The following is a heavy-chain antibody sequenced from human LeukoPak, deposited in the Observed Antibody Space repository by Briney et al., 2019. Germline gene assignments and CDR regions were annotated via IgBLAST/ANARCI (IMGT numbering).Heavy chain of an antibody. D-gene: IGHD6-19*01. V-gene: IGHV3-66*01. Sequence: GGSLRLSCAASGFTVSNYYMSWVRQAPGKGLEWVSIIYSDNSTHYADSVKGRFTISRDNSKNTLCLQMNGLRAEDTAMYYCARGGNSGWSDFDYWGQGTLVTVSS. J-gene: IGHJ4*02. CDR1: GFTVSNYY. CDR2: IYSDNST. CDR3: ARGGNSGWSDFDY.